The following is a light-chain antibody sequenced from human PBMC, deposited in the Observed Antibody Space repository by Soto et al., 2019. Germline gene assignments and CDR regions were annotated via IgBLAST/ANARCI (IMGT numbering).Light chain of an antibody. CDR1: QDISNY. J-gene: IGKJ4*01. CDR3: QQYDNLPLT. Sequence: DIQMTQSPSSLSASVGDRVTITCQASQDISNYLNWYQQKPGKAPKLLIYDASNLETGVPSRFSGSGSGTDFTFTISSLQCEDIATYYCQQYDNLPLTFGGGTKVEIK. CDR2: DAS. V-gene: IGKV1-33*01.